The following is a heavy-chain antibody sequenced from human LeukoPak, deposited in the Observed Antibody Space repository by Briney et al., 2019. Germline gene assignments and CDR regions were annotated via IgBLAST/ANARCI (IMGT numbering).Heavy chain of an antibody. CDR2: ISSSSSYI. CDR3: AKGDTTLELPHDY. V-gene: IGHV3-21*01. J-gene: IGHJ4*02. D-gene: IGHD1-26*01. CDR1: GFTFSSYS. Sequence: PGGSLRLSCAASGFTFSSYSMNWVRQAPGKGLEWVSSISSSSSYIYYADSVKGRFTISRDNAKNSLYLQMNSLRAEDTAVYYCAKGDTTLELPHDYWGQGTLVTVSS.